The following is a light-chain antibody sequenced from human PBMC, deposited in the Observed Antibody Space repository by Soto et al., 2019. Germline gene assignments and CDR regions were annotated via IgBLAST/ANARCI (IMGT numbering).Light chain of an antibody. CDR1: SSDIGHYDY. Sequence: QSVLTQPASVSGSPGQSITISCTGTSSDIGHYDYVSWYQPHPGKAPKLMIYHVTYRPSGVSNRYSGSKPGNSASLTISGLQADDEADYYCCSLTPSHTDVLGSGTKVTVL. CDR2: HVT. V-gene: IGLV2-14*03. CDR3: CSLTPSHTDV. J-gene: IGLJ1*01.